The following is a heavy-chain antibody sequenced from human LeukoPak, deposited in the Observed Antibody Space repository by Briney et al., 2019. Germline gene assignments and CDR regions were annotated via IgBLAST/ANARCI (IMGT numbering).Heavy chain of an antibody. CDR3: VRDRSYFDASGYPIPFFDD. Sequence: SETPSLTCSVSGGSITNSYWNWIRQSPGKGLEWIGHVYYSGSTDYNPSLKSRVIISIDSSKTQFSLRLSSVTAADTAVYYCVRDRSYFDASGYPIPFFDDWGQGIRVTVSS. CDR1: GGSITNSY. CDR2: VYYSGST. V-gene: IGHV4-59*01. J-gene: IGHJ4*02. D-gene: IGHD3-22*01.